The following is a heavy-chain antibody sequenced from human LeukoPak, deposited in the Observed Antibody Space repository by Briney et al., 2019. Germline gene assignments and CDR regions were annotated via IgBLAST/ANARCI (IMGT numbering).Heavy chain of an antibody. CDR2: SRHKAKKYST. V-gene: IGHV3-72*01. CDR3: AKDGPTIRGFSFDY. Sequence: PGGSLRLSCAASGFTLGDHYMDWVRQAPGKGLEWVGRSRHKAKKYSTEYAASVKDRFTISRDDSKNSLYLQMNSLRAEDTAVYYCAKDGPTIRGFSFDYWGQGTLVTVSS. CDR1: GFTLGDHY. D-gene: IGHD5-12*01. J-gene: IGHJ4*02.